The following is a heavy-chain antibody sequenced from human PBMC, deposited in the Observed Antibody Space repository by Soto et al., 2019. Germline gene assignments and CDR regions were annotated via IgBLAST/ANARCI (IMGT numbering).Heavy chain of an antibody. V-gene: IGHV1-8*01. CDR2: MNPNSGNT. Sequence: GAPVKVSCKASGYTFTSYDINWVRQTTGQGLEWMGWMNPNSGNTGYAQKFQGRVTMTRNTSISTAYMELSSLRSEDTAVYYCAREKSGYCISTSCYKNYYYGMDVWGQGTTVTVSS. CDR1: GYTFTSYD. D-gene: IGHD2-2*02. J-gene: IGHJ6*02. CDR3: AREKSGYCISTSCYKNYYYGMDV.